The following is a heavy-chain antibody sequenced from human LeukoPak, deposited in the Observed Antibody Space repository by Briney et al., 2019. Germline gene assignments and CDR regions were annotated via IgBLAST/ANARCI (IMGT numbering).Heavy chain of an antibody. J-gene: IGHJ6*03. CDR1: GFTFNDHA. Sequence: GGSLRLSCAASGFTFNDHAMHWVRQVQGKGLEWVSGIIWNGGSKAYADSVKGRFTISRDNAKNSLYLQMSSLTTEDTAFYYCARGHGAFGYYFINVWGKGTTVTVSS. D-gene: IGHD3-3*01. CDR3: ARGHGAFGYYFINV. CDR2: IIWNGGSK. V-gene: IGHV3-9*01.